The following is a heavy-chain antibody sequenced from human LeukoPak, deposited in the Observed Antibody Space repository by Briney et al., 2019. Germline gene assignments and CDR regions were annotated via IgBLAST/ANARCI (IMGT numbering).Heavy chain of an antibody. Sequence: PGGSLRLSCAASGFTFSNYAMNWVRQAPGKGLEWVSSISGRSSDIYYADSVKGRFTISRDNAKKSLFLQMNSLRAEDTAVYYCAELGITMIGGVWGKGTTVTISS. CDR1: GFTFSNYA. V-gene: IGHV3-21*01. CDR3: AELGITMIGGV. J-gene: IGHJ6*04. CDR2: ISGRSSDI. D-gene: IGHD3-10*02.